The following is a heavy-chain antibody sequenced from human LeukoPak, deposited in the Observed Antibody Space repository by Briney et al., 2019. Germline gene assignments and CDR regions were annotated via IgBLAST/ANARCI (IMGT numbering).Heavy chain of an antibody. D-gene: IGHD5-18*01. CDR2: ISAYNGNT. V-gene: IGHV1-18*01. Sequence: ASVKVSCKASGYTFTSYGISWVRQAPGQGLEWMGWISAYNGNTNYAQKLQGRVTMTRDTSTSTVYMELSSLRSEDTAVYYCARAGYSYGNNPLYYYYGMDVWGQGTTVTVSS. CDR3: ARAGYSYGNNPLYYYYGMDV. CDR1: GYTFTSYG. J-gene: IGHJ6*02.